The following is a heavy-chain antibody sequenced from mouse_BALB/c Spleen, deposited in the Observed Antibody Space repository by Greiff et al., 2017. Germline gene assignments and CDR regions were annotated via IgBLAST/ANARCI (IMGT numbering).Heavy chain of an antibody. D-gene: IGHD2-12*01. CDR1: GFTFSSYG. V-gene: IGHV5-6*01. Sequence: EVKLMESGGDLVKPGGSLKLSCAASGFTFSSYGMSWVRQTPDKRLEWVATISSGGSYTYYPDSVKGRFTISGDNAKNTLYLQMSSLKSEDTAMYYCARHDDGGGYAMDYWGQGTSVTVSS. CDR3: ARHDDGGGYAMDY. J-gene: IGHJ4*01. CDR2: ISSGGSYT.